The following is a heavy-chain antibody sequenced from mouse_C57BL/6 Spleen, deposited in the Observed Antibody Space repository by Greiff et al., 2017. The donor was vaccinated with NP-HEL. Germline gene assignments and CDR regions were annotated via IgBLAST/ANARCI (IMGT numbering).Heavy chain of an antibody. V-gene: IGHV1-26*01. D-gene: IGHD4-1*01. Sequence: EVQLQQSGPELVKPGASVKISCKASGYTFTDYYMNWVKQSHGKSLEWIGDINPNNGGTCYNKQFKGKATLTVDKSSSTAYMELRSLTSEDSEVYYCARVLGPLDDWGQGTTLTVSS. CDR2: INPNNGGT. CDR3: ARVLGPLDD. CDR1: GYTFTDYY. J-gene: IGHJ2*01.